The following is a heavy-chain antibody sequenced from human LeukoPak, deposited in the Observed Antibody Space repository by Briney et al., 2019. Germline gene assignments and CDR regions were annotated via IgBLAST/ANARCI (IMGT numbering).Heavy chain of an antibody. J-gene: IGHJ5*02. CDR3: AKRDCSGGSCYGGNWFAP. CDR1: GFTFSSYG. Sequence: GGSLRLSCAASGFTFSSYGMHWVRQAPGKGLERVAFIRYGGSNKYYAGSVKGRFTISRDNSKNTLYLQMNSLRAEDTAVYYCAKRDCSGGSCYGGNWFAPWGQGTLVTVSS. D-gene: IGHD2-15*01. V-gene: IGHV3-30*02. CDR2: IRYGGSNK.